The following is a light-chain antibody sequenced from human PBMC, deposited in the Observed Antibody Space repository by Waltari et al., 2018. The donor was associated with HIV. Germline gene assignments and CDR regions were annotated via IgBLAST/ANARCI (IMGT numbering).Light chain of an antibody. J-gene: IGLJ2*01. V-gene: IGLV2-14*03. Sequence: QSALPQPPSVSGSPGQSITISCTGNNSDVGGFNYVSWYQQHPDKAPKLIIYDVTNRPSGVSNRFSGSKSGNTASLSISGLQADDEADYYCGSNTSSSTYVEFGGGTKLTVL. CDR1: NSDVGGFNY. CDR2: DVT. CDR3: GSNTSSSTYVE.